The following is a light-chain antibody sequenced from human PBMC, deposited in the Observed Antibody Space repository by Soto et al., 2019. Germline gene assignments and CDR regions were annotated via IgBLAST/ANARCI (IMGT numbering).Light chain of an antibody. J-gene: IGLJ3*02. CDR3: TSYSSGSSLRV. V-gene: IGLV2-14*01. CDR2: EVT. Sequence: QSVLTQPASVSGSPGQSITISCTGTNTDVGDYNYVSWYQQHPGKAPKLLIYEVTNRPSGVSDRFSGSKSGNTASLTISGLQAEDEAVYHCTSYSSGSSLRVFGGGTKVIVL. CDR1: NTDVGDYNY.